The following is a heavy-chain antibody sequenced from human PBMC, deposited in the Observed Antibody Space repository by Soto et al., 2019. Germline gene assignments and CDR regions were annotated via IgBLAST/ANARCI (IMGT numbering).Heavy chain of an antibody. D-gene: IGHD3-16*02. J-gene: IGHJ4*02. V-gene: IGHV3-11*06. CDR3: ARVSRSGRATDVIGY. CDR1: GFTFSDYY. CDR2: ISSSSTYT. Sequence: GGSLRLSCAASGFTFSDYYMSWIRQAPGKGLEWVSYISSSSTYTNYADSVKGRFTISRDNAKNSLYLQMNSLRAEDTAVYYCARVSRSGRATDVIGYWGQGTLVTVSS.